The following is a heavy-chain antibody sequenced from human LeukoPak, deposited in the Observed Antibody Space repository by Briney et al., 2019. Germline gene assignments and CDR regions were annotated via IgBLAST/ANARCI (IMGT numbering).Heavy chain of an antibody. D-gene: IGHD2-2*01. CDR3: AKVYWCGSTSCSAHRGAFDI. CDR1: GFTFSSYA. V-gene: IGHV3-23*01. Sequence: TGGSLRLSCAASGFTFSSYAMSWVRQAPGKGLEWVSAISGSGGSTYYADSVKGRFTISRDNSKNTLYLQMNSLRAEDTAVYYCAKVYWCGSTSCSAHRGAFDIWGQGTMVTVSS. J-gene: IGHJ3*02. CDR2: ISGSGGST.